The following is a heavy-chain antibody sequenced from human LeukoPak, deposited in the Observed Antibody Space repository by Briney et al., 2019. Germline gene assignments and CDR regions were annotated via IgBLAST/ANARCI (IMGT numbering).Heavy chain of an antibody. Sequence: GASVKVSCKASGYTFTSYGISWVRQAPGQGLEWMGRIIPILGIANYAQKFQGRVTITADKSTSTAYMELSSLRSEDTAVYYCARDYEGWFDPWGQGTLVTVSS. CDR2: IIPILGIA. CDR3: ARDYEGWFDP. V-gene: IGHV1-69*04. D-gene: IGHD5-12*01. CDR1: GYTFTSYG. J-gene: IGHJ5*02.